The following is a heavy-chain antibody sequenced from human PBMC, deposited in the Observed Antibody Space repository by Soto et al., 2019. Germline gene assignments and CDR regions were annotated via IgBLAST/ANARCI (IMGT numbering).Heavy chain of an antibody. J-gene: IGHJ4*02. V-gene: IGHV1-69*02. D-gene: IGHD2-15*01. Sequence: QVQLVQSGAEVKKPGSSVKVSCKASGGTFSSYTISWVRQAPGQGLEWMGRIIPILGIANYAQKFQGRVTITADKSTSTAYMERSSLRSEDTAVYYCARGRKYCSGGSCFTPFDYWGQGTLVTVSS. CDR2: IIPILGIA. CDR3: ARGRKYCSGGSCFTPFDY. CDR1: GGTFSSYT.